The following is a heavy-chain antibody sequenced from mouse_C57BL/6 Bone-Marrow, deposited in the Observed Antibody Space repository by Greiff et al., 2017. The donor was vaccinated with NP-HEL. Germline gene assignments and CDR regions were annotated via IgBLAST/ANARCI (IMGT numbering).Heavy chain of an antibody. D-gene: IGHD2-4*01. CDR1: GFNIKDYY. CDR3: TTGGLRRDWYFDV. V-gene: IGHV14-1*01. J-gene: IGHJ1*03. CDR2: IDPEDGDT. Sequence: VQLKQSGAELVRPGASVKLSCTASGFNIKDYYMHWVKQRPEQGLEWIGRIDPEDGDTEYAPKFQGKATMTADTSSNTAYLQLSSLTSEDTAVYYCTTGGLRRDWYFDVWGTGTTVTVSS.